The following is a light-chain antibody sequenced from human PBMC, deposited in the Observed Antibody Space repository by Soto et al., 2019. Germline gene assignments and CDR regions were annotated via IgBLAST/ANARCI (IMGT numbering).Light chain of an antibody. CDR2: GAS. J-gene: IGKJ2*01. V-gene: IGKV3-20*01. CDR3: QQYDSSPYMYS. Sequence: EIVLTQSPGTLSLSPGERATLSCRASQSVSNSYLAWYQQKPGQAPRLLIYGASSRATGIPDRFSSSGSGTDFTLTISRLEPEDFAMYYCQQYDSSPYMYSFGQGTQLEIK. CDR1: QSVSNSY.